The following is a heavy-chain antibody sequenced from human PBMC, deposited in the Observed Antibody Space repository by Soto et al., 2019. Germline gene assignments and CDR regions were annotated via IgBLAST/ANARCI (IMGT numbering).Heavy chain of an antibody. CDR1: GYTFTSYG. V-gene: IGHV1-18*01. CDR3: ARGGDYYYGMYV. J-gene: IGHJ6*02. D-gene: IGHD3-16*01. CDR2: ISSFNGQT. Sequence: QVQLVQSADEVKKPGASVKVSCRASGYTFTSYGVSWVRQAPGQGLEWMGWISSFNGQTNYIQKVQGRITLTTEASTSTAYMELRSLTSDDTAVYYCARGGDYYYGMYVWGQGTTVTVAS.